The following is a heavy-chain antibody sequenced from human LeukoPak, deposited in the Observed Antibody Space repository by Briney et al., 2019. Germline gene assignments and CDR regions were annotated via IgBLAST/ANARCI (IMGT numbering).Heavy chain of an antibody. CDR2: INLNSGGT. Sequence: ASVKVSCKASGYTFTGYNIHWVRQAPGQGLEWMGWINLNSGGTNYARRFHGRVTMTRDTSISTAYMELSSLGSDDTAVYYCARVEAARPDYMDVWGKGTTVTVSS. D-gene: IGHD6-6*01. CDR3: ARVEAARPDYMDV. J-gene: IGHJ6*03. CDR1: GYTFTGYN. V-gene: IGHV1-2*02.